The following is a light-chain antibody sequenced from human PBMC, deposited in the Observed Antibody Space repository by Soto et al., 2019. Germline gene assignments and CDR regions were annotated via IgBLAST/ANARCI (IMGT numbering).Light chain of an antibody. CDR3: QQSYSTPPT. J-gene: IGKJ1*01. CDR2: AAS. V-gene: IGKV1-39*01. CDR1: QSISTY. Sequence: EIQMTHSPSSLSASLGDRGTITSRASQSISTYLNWYQQTPGKAPKLLIYAASSLQSGVPSRFSGSGSGTDFTLTISSLHPEDSATYYCQQSYSTPPTFGQGTKVDI.